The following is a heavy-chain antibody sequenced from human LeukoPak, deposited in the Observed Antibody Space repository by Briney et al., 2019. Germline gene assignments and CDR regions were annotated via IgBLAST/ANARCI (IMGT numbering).Heavy chain of an antibody. V-gene: IGHV4-39*07. J-gene: IGHJ6*03. CDR2: VYYSGTT. CDR1: GGSISLSYYY. CDR3: ARRGPDYGGNSYYYHYMDV. D-gene: IGHD4-23*01. Sequence: SETLSLTCSVSGGSISLSYYYWGWIRQPPGTALEWIGSVYYSGTTSYNPSLKSRVTISVDTSKNQFSLKLSSVTAADTAVYYCARRGPDYGGNSYYYHYMDVWGKGTTVTISS.